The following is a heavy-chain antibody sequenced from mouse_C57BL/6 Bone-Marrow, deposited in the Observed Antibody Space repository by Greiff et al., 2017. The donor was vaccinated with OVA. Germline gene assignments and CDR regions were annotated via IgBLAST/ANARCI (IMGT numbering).Heavy chain of an antibody. J-gene: IGHJ2*01. CDR3: ARFGPLDY. V-gene: IGHV3-6*01. Sequence: EVQLVESGPGLVKPSQSLSLTCSVTGYSITSGYYWNWIRQFPGNKLEWMGYISYDGSNNYNPSLKNRISITRDTSKNQFFLKLNSVTTEDTATYYCARFGPLDYWGQGTTLTVSS. CDR1: GYSITSGYY. CDR2: ISYDGSN.